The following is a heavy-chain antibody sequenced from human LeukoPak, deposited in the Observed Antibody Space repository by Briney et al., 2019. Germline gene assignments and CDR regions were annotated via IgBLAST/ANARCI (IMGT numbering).Heavy chain of an antibody. CDR2: IYTSGST. D-gene: IGHD3-22*01. J-gene: IGHJ1*01. V-gene: IGHV4-4*07. Sequence: PSETLSLTCTVSGGSISSYYWSWIRQPAGKGLEWIGRIYTSGSTNYNPSLKSRVTISVDTSKNQFSLKLSSVTAADTAVYYCARMYYYDSSGYPEGIQHWGQGTLVTVSS. CDR1: GGSISSYY. CDR3: ARMYYYDSSGYPEGIQH.